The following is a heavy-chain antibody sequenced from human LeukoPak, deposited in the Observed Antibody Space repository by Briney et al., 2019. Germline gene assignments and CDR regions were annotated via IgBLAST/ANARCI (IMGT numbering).Heavy chain of an antibody. CDR1: GYRFTSYW. CDR2: IYPGDSDT. D-gene: IGHD4-17*01. Sequence: GESLKISCQGSGYRFTSYWIGWVRQMPGKGLEWMGIIYPGDSDTRYSPSFQGQVTISADKSISTAYLQWSSLKASDTAMYYCARQRPDYGDYRDAFDIWGQGTMVTVSS. V-gene: IGHV5-51*01. J-gene: IGHJ3*02. CDR3: ARQRPDYGDYRDAFDI.